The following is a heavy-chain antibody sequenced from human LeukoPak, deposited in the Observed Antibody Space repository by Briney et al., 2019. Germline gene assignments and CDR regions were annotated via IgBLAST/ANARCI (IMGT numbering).Heavy chain of an antibody. CDR3: ARHDPRGEPARLGFFDY. V-gene: IGHV4-59*08. J-gene: IGHJ4*02. Sequence: SETLSLTCTVSGDSISSYYWSWIRQPPGKGLEWIGYIYYSGGTNYNPSLKSRVTISVDTSKNQFSLNLSSVTAADTAVYYCARHDPRGEPARLGFFDYWGQGTLVTVSS. CDR1: GDSISSYY. D-gene: IGHD6-6*01. CDR2: IYYSGGT.